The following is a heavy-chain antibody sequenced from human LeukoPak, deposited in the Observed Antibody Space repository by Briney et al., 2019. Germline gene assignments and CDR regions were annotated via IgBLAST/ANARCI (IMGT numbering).Heavy chain of an antibody. Sequence: GGSLRLSCAASGFTFDDYVMSWVRQAPGKGLEWVSGINWNGGSTGYADSVKGRFTISRDNAKNSLYLQMNSLRAEDTAVYYCAKDHLGHYYDSSGYAFDIWGQGTMVTVSS. CDR1: GFTFDDYV. CDR2: INWNGGST. CDR3: AKDHLGHYYDSSGYAFDI. D-gene: IGHD3-22*01. J-gene: IGHJ3*02. V-gene: IGHV3-20*04.